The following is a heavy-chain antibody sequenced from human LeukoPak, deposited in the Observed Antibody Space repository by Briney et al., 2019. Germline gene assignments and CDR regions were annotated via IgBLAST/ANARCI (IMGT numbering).Heavy chain of an antibody. V-gene: IGHV4-4*07. CDR3: AAGMTTVVTNY. D-gene: IGHD4-23*01. CDR2: IYTSGST. J-gene: IGHJ4*02. Sequence: SETLSLTCTVSGGSISSYYWSWVRQPAGQGLEWIGRIYTSGSTNYNPSLKSRVTMSVDTSKNQFSLKLSSVTAADTAAYYCAAGMTTVVTNYWGQGTLVTVSS. CDR1: GGSISSYY.